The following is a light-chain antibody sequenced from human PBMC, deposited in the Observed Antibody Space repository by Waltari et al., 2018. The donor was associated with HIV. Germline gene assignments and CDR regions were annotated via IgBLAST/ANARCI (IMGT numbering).Light chain of an antibody. CDR3: QSYDSTGV. Sequence: QSVLTQPPSVSGAPGQRVTISCTGSSSNIGAGYDVHWYQQLPGTAPKLLIYGNSNRHSGVPDRCSGSKSGTEAYLASTGLQAEDEADYYCQSYDSTGVFGGGTKLTVL. J-gene: IGLJ3*02. V-gene: IGLV1-40*01. CDR2: GNS. CDR1: SSNIGAGYD.